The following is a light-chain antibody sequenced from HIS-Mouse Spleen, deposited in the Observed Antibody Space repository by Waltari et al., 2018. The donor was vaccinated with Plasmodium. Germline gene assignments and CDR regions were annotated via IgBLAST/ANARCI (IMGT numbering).Light chain of an antibody. J-gene: IGLJ3*02. V-gene: IGLV3-10*01. CDR1: ALPKKY. CDR3: YSTDSSGNHRV. Sequence: SYELTQPPSVSVSPGQTARITCSGAALPKKYAYWYQQKSGQAPVLVIYEDSKRPSGIPDGFSGSSSGTIATLTISGAQVEDEADYYCYSTDSSGNHRVFGGGTKLTVL. CDR2: EDS.